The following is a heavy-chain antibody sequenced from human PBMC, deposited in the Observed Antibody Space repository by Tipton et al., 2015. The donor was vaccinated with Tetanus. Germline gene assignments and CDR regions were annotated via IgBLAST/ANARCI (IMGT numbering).Heavy chain of an antibody. V-gene: IGHV4-34*01. CDR1: GESFSGFY. CDR2: INHRGSI. Sequence: TLSLTCAVSGESFSGFYWHWIRQSPGKGLEWIGEINHRGSIAYNPSLKSRATISADTSKNQFSLNLRSVITADTAVYYCARANNDYPKKGPFDYWGQGILVIVSS. D-gene: IGHD5-12*01. J-gene: IGHJ4*02. CDR3: ARANNDYPKKGPFDY.